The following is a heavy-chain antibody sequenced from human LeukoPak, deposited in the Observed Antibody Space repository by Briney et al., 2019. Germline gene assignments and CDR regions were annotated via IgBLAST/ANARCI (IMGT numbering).Heavy chain of an antibody. Sequence: ASVKVSCKASGYTFTSYDFNWVRQATGQRPEWMGRINPNSGGTNYAQKFQGRVTMTRDTSISTAYMELSRLRSDDTAVYYCARGPPGGADYWGQGTLVTVSS. CDR3: ARGPPGGADY. D-gene: IGHD3-16*01. CDR1: GYTFTSYD. V-gene: IGHV1-2*06. CDR2: INPNSGGT. J-gene: IGHJ4*02.